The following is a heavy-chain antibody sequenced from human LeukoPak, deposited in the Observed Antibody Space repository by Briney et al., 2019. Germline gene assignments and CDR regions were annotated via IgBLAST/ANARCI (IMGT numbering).Heavy chain of an antibody. Sequence: GESLKISCKGSGYSFTNYWIGWVRQMPGKGLEWMGIIYPGDSDTRYSPPFQGQVTISADKSISTAYVQWRSLKASDTAMYYCAITRIVDTAMVGFDYWGQGTLVTVSS. V-gene: IGHV5-51*01. J-gene: IGHJ4*02. CDR3: AITRIVDTAMVGFDY. CDR2: IYPGDSDT. D-gene: IGHD5-18*01. CDR1: GYSFTNYW.